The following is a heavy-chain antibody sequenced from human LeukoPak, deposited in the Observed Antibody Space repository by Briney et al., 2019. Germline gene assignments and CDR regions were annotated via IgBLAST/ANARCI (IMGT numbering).Heavy chain of an antibody. D-gene: IGHD3-10*01. V-gene: IGHV1-18*01. CDR1: GYTFTTYG. CDR2: ISAYNGNT. Sequence: ASVTVSCTASGYTFTTYGISWVRQAPGQGLEWMGWISAYNGNTNYAQKLQGRVTMTTDTSTSTAYMELRSLRSDDTAVYYCARVRPVNYGSGRRAGWCWFDPWGQGTLVTVSS. CDR3: ARVRPVNYGSGRRAGWCWFDP. J-gene: IGHJ5*02.